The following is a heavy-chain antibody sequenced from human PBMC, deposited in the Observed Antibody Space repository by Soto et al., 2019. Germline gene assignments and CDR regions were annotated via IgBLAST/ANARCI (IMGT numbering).Heavy chain of an antibody. D-gene: IGHD3-10*01. CDR1: GFTVSNNY. V-gene: IGHV3-53*01. CDR3: APGPGGGGY. CDR2: IYSGGYT. J-gene: IGHJ4*02. Sequence: EVQLVESGGGLIQPGGSLRLSCAVSGFTVSNNYMSWVRQAPGKGLEGVSVIYSGGYTAYGDSVKGRFTISRDNSKNTQFLQINGGGPGDAAVFSWAPGPGGGGYWGQGTLVTVSS.